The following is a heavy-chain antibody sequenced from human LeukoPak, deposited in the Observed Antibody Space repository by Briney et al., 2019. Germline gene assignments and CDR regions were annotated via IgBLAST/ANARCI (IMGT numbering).Heavy chain of an antibody. Sequence: SETLSLTCAVYGGSFSGYYWSGIRQPPGKGLEWIGEINHSGSTNYNPSLKSRVTISVDTSQNQFSLKLSSVTAADTAVYYCARGWYSSGWLHKPRLFDYWGQGTLVTVSS. CDR1: GGSFSGYY. V-gene: IGHV4-34*01. CDR2: INHSGST. J-gene: IGHJ4*02. D-gene: IGHD6-19*01. CDR3: ARGWYSSGWLHKPRLFDY.